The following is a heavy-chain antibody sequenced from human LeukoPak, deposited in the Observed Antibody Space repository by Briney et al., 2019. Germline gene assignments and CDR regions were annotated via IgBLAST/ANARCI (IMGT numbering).Heavy chain of an antibody. Sequence: GASVKVSCKASGGTFSSYTISWVRQAPGQGLEWMGRIIPILGIANYAQKFQGRVTITADKSTSTAYMELSSLRSEDTAVYYCASAHYGSSGYLDYWGQGTLVTVSS. D-gene: IGHD3-22*01. CDR3: ASAHYGSSGYLDY. J-gene: IGHJ4*02. V-gene: IGHV1-69*02. CDR1: GGTFSSYT. CDR2: IIPILGIA.